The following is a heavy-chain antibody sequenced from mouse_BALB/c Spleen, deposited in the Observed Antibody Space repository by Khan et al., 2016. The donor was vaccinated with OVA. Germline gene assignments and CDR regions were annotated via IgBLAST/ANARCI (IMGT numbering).Heavy chain of an antibody. CDR2: INTYTGEP. Sequence: QIQLVQSGPELKKPGETVKISCKASGHIFTKYGMNWVKQAPGKGLKWMGWINTYTGEPTYADDFNGRFAFSLETSASTAYLQINNLKNEDTAIYFCARPPYFSYVMDNGGQGTSVTVSS. CDR3: ARPPYFSYVMDN. J-gene: IGHJ4*01. V-gene: IGHV9-3-1*01. D-gene: IGHD2-10*01. CDR1: GHIFTKYG.